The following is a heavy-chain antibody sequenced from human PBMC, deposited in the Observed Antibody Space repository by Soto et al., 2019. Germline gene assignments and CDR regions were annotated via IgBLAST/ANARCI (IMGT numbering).Heavy chain of an antibody. Sequence: SETLSLTCAVSGGSISSGNSYAWSWIRQPPGKGLEWIGSISHTGRTSYNPSLKGRVTMSVDKSKNQFSLKLSSVTAADMAVYYCARAVAPYLGTWFDPWGQGSLVTVS. CDR1: GGSISSGNSYA. CDR2: ISHTGRT. CDR3: ARAVAPYLGTWFDP. V-gene: IGHV4-30-2*01. D-gene: IGHD3-16*01. J-gene: IGHJ5*02.